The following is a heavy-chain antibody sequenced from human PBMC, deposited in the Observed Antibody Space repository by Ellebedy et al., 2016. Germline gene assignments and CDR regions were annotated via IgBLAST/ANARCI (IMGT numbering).Heavy chain of an antibody. J-gene: IGHJ4*02. V-gene: IGHV3-30-3*01. CDR1: GFTFSSYA. Sequence: GESLKISXAASGFTFSSYAMHWVRQAPGKGLEWVAVISYDGSNKYYADSVKGRFTISRDNSKNTLFLQMNSLRAEDTAIYYCARDKGTVNPFDFWGQGTLVTVSS. CDR2: ISYDGSNK. CDR3: ARDKGTVNPFDF. D-gene: IGHD1/OR15-1a*01.